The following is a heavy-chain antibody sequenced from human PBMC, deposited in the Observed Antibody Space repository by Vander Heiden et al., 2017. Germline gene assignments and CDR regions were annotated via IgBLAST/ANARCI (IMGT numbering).Heavy chain of an antibody. CDR1: GFTFDDYA. Sequence: EVQLVESGGGLVQPGRSLRLSCAASGFTFDDYAMPWVRQAPGKGLEWVSGISWNSGSIGYADSVKGRFTISRDNAKNSLYLQMNSLRAEDTALYYCARTVGYCSSTSCYQYFQHWGQGTLVTVSS. D-gene: IGHD2-2*01. CDR2: ISWNSGSI. J-gene: IGHJ1*01. V-gene: IGHV3-9*01. CDR3: ARTVGYCSSTSCYQYFQH.